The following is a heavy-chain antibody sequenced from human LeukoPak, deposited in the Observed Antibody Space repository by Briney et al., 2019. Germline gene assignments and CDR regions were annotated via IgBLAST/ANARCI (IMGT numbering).Heavy chain of an antibody. D-gene: IGHD1-26*01. CDR3: VKGDTGSNYNFDY. Sequence: PGGSLRLSCSASGFSFGSYAMHWVRQAPGKGLEYVSVITDSGGSTFYADSVKGRFTISRDNSKNTLYLLMSSLRAEDTALYYCVKGDTGSNYNFDYWGQGTLVTVSS. CDR1: GFSFGSYA. J-gene: IGHJ4*02. V-gene: IGHV3-64D*09. CDR2: ITDSGGST.